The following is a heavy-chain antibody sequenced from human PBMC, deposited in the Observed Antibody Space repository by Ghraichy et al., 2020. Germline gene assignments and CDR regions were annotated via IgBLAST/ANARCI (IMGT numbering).Heavy chain of an antibody. CDR3: ARDVRYYDSSGYYYEDY. D-gene: IGHD3-22*01. V-gene: IGHV1-18*04. CDR1: GYTFTSYG. CDR2: ISAYNGNT. J-gene: IGHJ4*02. Sequence: ASVKVSCKASGYTFTSYGISWVRQAPGQGLEWMGWISAYNGNTNYAQKLQGRVTMTTDTSTSTAYMELRSLRSDDTAVYYCARDVRYYDSSGYYYEDYWGQGTLVTVSS.